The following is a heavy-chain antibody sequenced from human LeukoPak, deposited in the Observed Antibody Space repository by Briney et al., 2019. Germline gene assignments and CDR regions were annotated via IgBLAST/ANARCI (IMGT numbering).Heavy chain of an antibody. Sequence: SETLSLTCTVSGGSISSSSYYWGWIRQPPGKGLEWIGSIYYSGSTYYNPSLKSRVTISVDTSKNQFSLKLSSVTAADTAVYYCARGVRQWLVLDYYYYYGMDVWGQGTTVTVSS. CDR3: ARGVRQWLVLDYYYYYGMDV. D-gene: IGHD6-19*01. CDR1: GGSISSSSYY. CDR2: IYYSGST. J-gene: IGHJ6*02. V-gene: IGHV4-39*07.